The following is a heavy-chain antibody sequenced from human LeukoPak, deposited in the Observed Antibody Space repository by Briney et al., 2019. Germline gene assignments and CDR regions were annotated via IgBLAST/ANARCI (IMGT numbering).Heavy chain of an antibody. CDR2: IIPIFGTA. V-gene: IGHV1-69*05. D-gene: IGHD4-17*01. J-gene: IGHJ1*01. Sequence: SVKVSCXASGGTFSSYAISWVRQAPGQGLVWMGRIIPIFGTANYAQKFQGRVTITTDESTSTAYMELSSLRSEDTAVYYCARDARDYGDYGWYFQHWGQGTLVTVSS. CDR3: ARDARDYGDYGWYFQH. CDR1: GGTFSSYA.